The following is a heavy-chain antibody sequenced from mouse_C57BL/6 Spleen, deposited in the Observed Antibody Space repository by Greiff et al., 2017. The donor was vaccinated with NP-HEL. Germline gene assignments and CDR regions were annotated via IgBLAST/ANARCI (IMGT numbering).Heavy chain of an antibody. CDR1: GYTFTSYW. V-gene: IGHV1-52*01. CDR2: IDPSDSET. Sequence: QVQLQQPGAELVRPGSSAKLSCKASGYTFTSYWMHWVKQRPIQGLEWIGNIDPSDSETHYNQKFKDKATLTVDKSSSTAYMQLSSLTSEDSAVYYCARMNYGSSPYYFDYWGQGTTLTVSS. J-gene: IGHJ2*01. D-gene: IGHD1-1*01. CDR3: ARMNYGSSPYYFDY.